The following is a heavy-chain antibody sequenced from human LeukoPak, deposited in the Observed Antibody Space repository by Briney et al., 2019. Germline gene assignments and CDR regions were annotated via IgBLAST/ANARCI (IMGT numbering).Heavy chain of an antibody. CDR1: GGTFSSYT. J-gene: IGHJ4*02. CDR3: ARGIAAAGPPEY. D-gene: IGHD6-13*01. V-gene: IGHV1-69*10. Sequence: SVKVSFKASGGTFSSYTISWVRQAPGQGLEWMGRIIPILGIANYAQKFQGRVTITADKSTSTAYMELSSLRSEDTAVYYCARGIAAAGPPEYWGQGTLVTVSS. CDR2: IIPILGIA.